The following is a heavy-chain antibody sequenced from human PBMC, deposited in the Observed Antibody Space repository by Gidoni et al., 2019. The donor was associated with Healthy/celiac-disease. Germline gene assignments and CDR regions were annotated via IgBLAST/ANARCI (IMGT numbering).Heavy chain of an antibody. V-gene: IGHV2-26*01. Sequence: QVTLKESGPVLVKPTETLTLTCTVSGFSLSNARMGVSWIRQPPGKALEWLAHIFSNDEKSYSTSLKSRLTISKDTSKSQVVLTMTNMDPVDTATYYCARIQRAQDTFFHYYYYGMDVWGQGTTVTVSS. CDR2: IFSNDEK. J-gene: IGHJ6*02. CDR1: GFSLSNARMG. CDR3: ARIQRAQDTFFHYYYYGMDV.